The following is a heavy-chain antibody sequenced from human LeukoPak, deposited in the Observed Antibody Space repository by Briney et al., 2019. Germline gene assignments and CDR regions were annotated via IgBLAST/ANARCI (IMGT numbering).Heavy chain of an antibody. CDR2: IYYSGST. CDR3: ARDVGYSSFDY. Sequence: SETLSLTCTVSGGSISSYYWSWIRQPPGKGLEWIGYIYYSGSTNYNPSLKSRVTISVDTSKNQFSLKLSSVTAADTAMYYCARDVGYSSFDYWGQGTLVTVSS. D-gene: IGHD6-19*01. CDR1: GGSISSYY. J-gene: IGHJ4*02. V-gene: IGHV4-59*01.